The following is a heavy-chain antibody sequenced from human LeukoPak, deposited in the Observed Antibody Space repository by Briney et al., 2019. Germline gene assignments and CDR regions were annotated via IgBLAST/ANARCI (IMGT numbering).Heavy chain of an antibody. CDR1: GFTFDDYA. CDR3: AKAFYDSSGYSDHDAFDI. CDR2: ISWNSGSM. J-gene: IGHJ3*02. Sequence: GGSLRLSCAASGFTFDDYAMHWVRQAPGKGLEWVSGISWNSGSMGYADSVKGRFTISRDNAKNSLYLQMNSLRAEDTALYYCAKAFYDSSGYSDHDAFDIWGQGTMVTVSS. D-gene: IGHD3-22*01. V-gene: IGHV3-9*01.